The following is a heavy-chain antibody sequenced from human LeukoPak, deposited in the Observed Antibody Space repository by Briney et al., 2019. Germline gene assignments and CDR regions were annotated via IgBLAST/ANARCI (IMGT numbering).Heavy chain of an antibody. CDR1: GGSTSSYY. CDR3: ARLGAYYDILTGYSPLSWFDP. J-gene: IGHJ5*02. V-gene: IGHV4-59*08. D-gene: IGHD3-9*01. CDR2: IYYSGST. Sequence: SETLSLTCTVSGGSTSSYYWNWIRQPPGKGLEWIGYIYYSGSTNYNPSLKSRVTISVDTSKNQFSLKLSSVTAADTAVYYCARLGAYYDILTGYSPLSWFDPWGQGTLVTVSS.